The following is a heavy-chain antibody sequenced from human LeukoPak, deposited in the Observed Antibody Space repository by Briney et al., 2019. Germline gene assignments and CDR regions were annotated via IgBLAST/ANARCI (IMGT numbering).Heavy chain of an antibody. CDR1: GYTFTGYY. V-gene: IGHV1-2*02. Sequence: ASVKVSCKASGYTFTGYYMHWVRQAPGQGLEWMGWINPNSGGTNYAQKSQGRVTMTRDTSISTAYMELSRLRSDDTAVYYCARVALYYDSSGSMLSPIDYWGQGTLVTVSS. CDR3: ARVALYYDSSGSMLSPIDY. CDR2: INPNSGGT. J-gene: IGHJ4*02. D-gene: IGHD3-22*01.